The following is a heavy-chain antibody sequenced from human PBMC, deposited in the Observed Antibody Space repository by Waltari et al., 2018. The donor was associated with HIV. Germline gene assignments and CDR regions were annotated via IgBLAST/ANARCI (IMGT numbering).Heavy chain of an antibody. CDR3: ARGPQDYPKYYFDY. V-gene: IGHV1-8*01. Sequence: QVQLVQSGAEVKKPGASVKVSCKASGYPFTSYDINWLRHATGQGLEWLGWMNPNSGNTGYAQRFQGRVTMTRNTSISTAYMELSSLRSEDTAVYFCARGPQDYPKYYFDYWGQGTLVTVSS. D-gene: IGHD4-17*01. CDR2: MNPNSGNT. CDR1: GYPFTSYD. J-gene: IGHJ4*02.